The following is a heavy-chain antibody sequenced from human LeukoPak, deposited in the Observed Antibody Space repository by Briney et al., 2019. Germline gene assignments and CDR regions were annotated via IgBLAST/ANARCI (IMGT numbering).Heavy chain of an antibody. D-gene: IGHD1-14*01. V-gene: IGHV1-18*01. CDR3: ARDLSRPGQPGY. CDR1: GYTFTSYG. Sequence: ASVKVSCKASGYTFTSYGISWVRQASGQGLEWMGWISAYNGITNYAQKLQGRVTMTTDTSTSTAYMELRSLRSDDTAVYYCARDLSRPGQPGYWGQGTLVTVSS. J-gene: IGHJ4*02. CDR2: ISAYNGIT.